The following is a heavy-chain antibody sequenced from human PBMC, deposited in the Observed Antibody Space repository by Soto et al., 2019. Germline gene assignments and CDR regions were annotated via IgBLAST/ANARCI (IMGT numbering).Heavy chain of an antibody. Sequence: SETLSLTCTVSGGSVTSGNYYWSWIRQPPGKGLEWIGHIYYSGSTNYNPSLKSRVTISVDASKNQFSLKLSSVTAADTAIYYCARCPVVTPFVDYWGQGTLVTVSP. D-gene: IGHD2-21*02. CDR2: IYYSGST. J-gene: IGHJ4*02. CDR3: ARCPVVTPFVDY. V-gene: IGHV4-61*01. CDR1: GGSVTSGNYY.